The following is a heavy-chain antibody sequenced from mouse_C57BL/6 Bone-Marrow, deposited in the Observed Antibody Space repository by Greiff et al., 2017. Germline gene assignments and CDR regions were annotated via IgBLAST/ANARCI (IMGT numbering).Heavy chain of an antibody. D-gene: IGHD1-1*01. V-gene: IGHV1-52*01. J-gene: IGHJ1*03. CDR2: IDPSDSET. CDR3: ARELIRYFDV. CDR1: GYTFTSYW. Sequence: QVQLKESGAELVRPGSSVKLSCKASGYTFTSYWMHWVKQRPIQGLEWIGNIDPSDSETHYNQKFKDKATLTVDKSSSTAYMQLSSLTSEDSAVYYCARELIRYFDVWGTGTTVTVSS.